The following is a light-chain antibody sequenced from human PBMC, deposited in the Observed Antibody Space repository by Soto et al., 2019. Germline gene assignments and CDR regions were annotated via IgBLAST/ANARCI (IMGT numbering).Light chain of an antibody. V-gene: IGKV1-12*01. CDR3: QQANSFPLT. J-gene: IGKJ4*01. Sequence: TQSPSSVSASVGDRVTITXXXXXGISGWLGWYQHKPRKAPKLLIYSASSLQSGVPSRFSGSGSGTDFTLTISSLQPEDFASYYCQQANSFPLTFGGGTKVEIK. CDR2: SAS. CDR1: XGISGW.